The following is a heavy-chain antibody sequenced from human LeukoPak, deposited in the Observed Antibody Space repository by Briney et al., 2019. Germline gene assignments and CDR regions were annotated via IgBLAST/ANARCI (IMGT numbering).Heavy chain of an antibody. CDR2: ISYDGSNK. J-gene: IGHJ4*02. V-gene: IGHV3-30*18. D-gene: IGHD1-26*01. CDR1: GFTFSSYG. CDR3: VKASYSGSLYEFAYFDY. Sequence: GRSLRLSCAASGFTFSSYGMHWVRQAPGKGLEGVAVISYDGSNKYYADSVKGRFTISRDNSKNTLYLQMNSLRAEDTAVYYCVKASYSGSLYEFAYFDYWGQGTLVTVSS.